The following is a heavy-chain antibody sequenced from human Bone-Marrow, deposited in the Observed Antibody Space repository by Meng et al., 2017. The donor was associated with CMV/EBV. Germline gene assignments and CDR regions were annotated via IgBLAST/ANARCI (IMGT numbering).Heavy chain of an antibody. Sequence: ASVKVSCKASGYTFTGYYMHWVRQATGQGLEWMGWMNPNSGNTGYAQKFQGRVTITRNTSISTAYMELSSLRSEDTAVYYCARDRPYCSGTSCYTRNVLEWLFGMDVWGQGTTVTVSS. J-gene: IGHJ6*02. V-gene: IGHV1-8*03. CDR2: MNPNSGNT. D-gene: IGHD2-2*02. CDR1: GYTFTGYY. CDR3: ARDRPYCSGTSCYTRNVLEWLFGMDV.